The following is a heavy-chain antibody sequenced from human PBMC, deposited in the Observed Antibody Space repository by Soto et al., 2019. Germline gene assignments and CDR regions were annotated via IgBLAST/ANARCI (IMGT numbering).Heavy chain of an antibody. CDR2: INPNTGGT. V-gene: IGHV1-2*02. D-gene: IGHD6-6*01. CDR3: ARSTSTIRARPDY. Sequence: GASVKVSCKASGYTFTGYFLHWVRQAPGQGLEYMGWINPNTGGTHHAQKFQGRLTMTRDTSISTAYMELRRLTSDETAVSYCARSTSTIRARPDYWRQGTLVTVSS. J-gene: IGHJ4*02. CDR1: GYTFTGYF.